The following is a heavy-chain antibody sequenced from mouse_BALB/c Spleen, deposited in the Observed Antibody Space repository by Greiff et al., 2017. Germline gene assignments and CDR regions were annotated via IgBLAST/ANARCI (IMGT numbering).Heavy chain of an antibody. CDR3: ARDSRWLLPMDY. CDR1: GFTFSDYY. D-gene: IGHD2-3*01. CDR2: ISDGGSYT. V-gene: IGHV5-4*02. J-gene: IGHJ4*01. Sequence: EVQVVESGGGLVKPGGSLKLSCAASGFTFSDYYMYWVRQTPEKRLEWVATISDGGSYTYYPDSVKGRFTISRDNAKNNLYLQMSSLKSEDTAMYYCARDSRWLLPMDYWGQGTSVTVSS.